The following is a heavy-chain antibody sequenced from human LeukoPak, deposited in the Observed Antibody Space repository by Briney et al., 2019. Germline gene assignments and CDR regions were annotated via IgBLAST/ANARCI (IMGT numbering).Heavy chain of an antibody. J-gene: IGHJ4*02. V-gene: IGHV3-74*01. Sequence: GGSLRLSCAASGFTFSSYGMHWDRQGPGKGLVWVSYIKSDESRTNYADSVKGRFTISRDNAKNTLYLQMNSLGAEDTAVYYCARGRLGYSDCWGQGTLVTVSS. CDR2: IKSDESRT. CDR1: GFTFSSYG. D-gene: IGHD4-11*01. CDR3: ARGRLGYSDC.